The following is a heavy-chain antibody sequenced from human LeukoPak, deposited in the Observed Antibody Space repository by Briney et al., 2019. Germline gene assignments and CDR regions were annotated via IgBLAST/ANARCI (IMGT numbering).Heavy chain of an antibody. CDR1: GFAINTNY. V-gene: IGHV3-53*01. CDR2: TYFGGTT. CDR3: ARDSEGDGYNFDT. Sequence: EGSLRLSCVASGFAINTNYMNWVRQAPGKELEWVSITYFGGTTYYADSVKGRFTISRDNSKNTLYLQMNSLRADDTAVYYCARDSEGDGYNFDTWGRGTLVTVSS. D-gene: IGHD5-24*01. J-gene: IGHJ5*02.